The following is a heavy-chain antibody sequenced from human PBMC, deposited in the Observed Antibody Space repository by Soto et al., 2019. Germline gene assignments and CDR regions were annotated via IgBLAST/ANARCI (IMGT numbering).Heavy chain of an antibody. CDR3: AKRGYCSGGTCYSWHFDY. CDR1: GFTFSSHG. J-gene: IGHJ4*02. CDR2: ISYDGSNI. Sequence: QVQLVESGGGVDQPGRSLRLSCAASGFTFSSHGMHWVRQAPGKGLEWVALISYDGSNIYYTDSVKGRFTISRDNSKNMLYLQMNSLRTEDTAVYYCAKRGYCSGGTCYSWHFDYWGQGTLVTVSS. V-gene: IGHV3-30*18. D-gene: IGHD2-15*01.